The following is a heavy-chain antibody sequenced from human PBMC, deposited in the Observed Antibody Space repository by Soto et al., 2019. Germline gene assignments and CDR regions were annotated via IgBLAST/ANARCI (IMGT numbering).Heavy chain of an antibody. J-gene: IGHJ6*03. V-gene: IGHV4-59*08. CDR2: ISYSGST. D-gene: IGHD2-15*01. Sequence: SETLSHTCTISGGYISRYYGTWIRQPPGKGPEWIGYISYSGSTNYNPSLKSRLIISLDTSKNQFSLKLSSVTAADTAVYYCARLVGGFDYYMDVWGKGTTVTVSS. CDR3: ARLVGGFDYYMDV. CDR1: GGYISRYY.